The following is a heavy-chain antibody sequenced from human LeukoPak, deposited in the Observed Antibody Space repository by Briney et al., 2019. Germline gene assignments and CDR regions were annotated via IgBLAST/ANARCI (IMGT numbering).Heavy chain of an antibody. CDR1: GYTFTGYY. CDR2: INPNSGGT. CDR3: AIVAGIRKNDY. Sequence: ASVKVSCKASGYTFTGYYMHWVRQAPGQGLEWMGRINPNSGGTNYAQEFQGRVTMTRDTSISTAYMELSRLRSDDTAVYYCAIVAGIRKNDYWGQGTLVTVSS. D-gene: IGHD6-19*01. V-gene: IGHV1-2*06. J-gene: IGHJ4*02.